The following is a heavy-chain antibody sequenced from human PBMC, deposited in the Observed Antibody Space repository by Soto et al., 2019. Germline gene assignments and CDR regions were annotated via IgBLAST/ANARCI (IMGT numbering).Heavy chain of an antibody. CDR2: MHTSGST. D-gene: IGHD2-2*01. CDR3: VRASMPKALFDS. Sequence: QMQLQESGPGLVKPSETLSLTCTVSGGSIRGYYWSWIRQSAGMGLEWIGRMHTSGSTNYNPSLKRRVTFSVDMSKNQSSLKFTSVTADATALYYCVRASMPKALFDSWGQGTLVTVYS. J-gene: IGHJ4*02. CDR1: GGSIRGYY. V-gene: IGHV4-4*07.